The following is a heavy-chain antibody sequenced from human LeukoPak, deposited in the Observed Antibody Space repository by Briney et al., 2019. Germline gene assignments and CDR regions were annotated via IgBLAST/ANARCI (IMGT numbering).Heavy chain of an antibody. CDR1: GFTFSSYS. Sequence: GGSLRLSCAASGFTFSSYSMNWVRQAPGKGLEWVSSISSSGSYIYCADSVKGRFTISRDNAKNSLYLQMNSLRAEDTAVYYCAKGGFGRPFDYWGQGTLVTVSS. J-gene: IGHJ4*02. V-gene: IGHV3-21*04. CDR2: ISSSGSYI. CDR3: AKGGFGRPFDY. D-gene: IGHD3-10*01.